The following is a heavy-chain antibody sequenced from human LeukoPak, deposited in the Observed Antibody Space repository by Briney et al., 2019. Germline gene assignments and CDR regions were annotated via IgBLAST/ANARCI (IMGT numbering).Heavy chain of an antibody. Sequence: EPSETLSLTCAVYGGSFSGYYWSWIRQPPGKGLEWIGEINHSGSTNYNPSLKSRVTISVDTSKNQFSLKLSSVTAADTAVYYCARRFVLMVYANPTNFDYWGQGTLVTVSS. CDR2: INHSGST. V-gene: IGHV4-34*01. CDR3: ARRFVLMVYANPTNFDY. D-gene: IGHD2-8*01. J-gene: IGHJ4*02. CDR1: GGSFSGYY.